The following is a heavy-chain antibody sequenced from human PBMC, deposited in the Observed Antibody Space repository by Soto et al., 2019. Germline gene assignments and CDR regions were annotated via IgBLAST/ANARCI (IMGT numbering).Heavy chain of an antibody. CDR1: GFSLSTRGVG. J-gene: IGHJ4*02. D-gene: IGHD5-12*01. V-gene: IGHV2-5*02. CDR3: AHRPRGYAYYFDY. CDR2: IFWDDDK. Sequence: QITLKESGPTLVKPTQTLTLTCTFSGFSLSTRGVGVAWIRQPPGKALEWLALIFWDDDKWYSPSLKNRLTTTXDXXKNQVVLSMTNMAPVDTATYYCAHRPRGYAYYFDYWGQGTLVTVSS.